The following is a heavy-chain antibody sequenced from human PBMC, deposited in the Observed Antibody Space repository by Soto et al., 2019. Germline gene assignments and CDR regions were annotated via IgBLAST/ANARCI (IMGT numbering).Heavy chain of an antibody. CDR1: SASLSSSTYY. CDR2: IYYSGNT. J-gene: IGHJ4*02. D-gene: IGHD4-4*01. CDR3: IKESNPGGLDY. V-gene: IGHV4-39*03. Sequence: SETLSLTCSVSSASLSSSTYYWSWIRQPPGRGLEWIGSIYYSGNTYYKPSLKSRVSISVDTSKNQFSLRLSSVTAADTAFYYCIKESNPGGLDYWGQGTLVTVSS.